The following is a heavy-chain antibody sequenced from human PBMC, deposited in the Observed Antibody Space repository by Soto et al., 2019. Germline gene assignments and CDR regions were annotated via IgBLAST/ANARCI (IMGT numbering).Heavy chain of an antibody. CDR2: ISAYNGNT. CDR1: GYTFTSYY. V-gene: IGHV1-18*04. Sequence: GASVKVSCKASGYTFTSYYMHWVRQAPGQGLEWMGWISAYNGNTSYAQKLQGRVTMTTDTSTSTAYMELRSLRSDDTAVYYCARVDGAQEDYWGQGTLVTVSS. D-gene: IGHD3-16*01. CDR3: ARVDGAQEDY. J-gene: IGHJ4*02.